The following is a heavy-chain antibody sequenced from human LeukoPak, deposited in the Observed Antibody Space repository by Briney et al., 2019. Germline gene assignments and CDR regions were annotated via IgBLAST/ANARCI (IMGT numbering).Heavy chain of an antibody. D-gene: IGHD1-26*01. Sequence: PGGSLRLSCAASGFTFSSSWMHWVRQAPGKGLLWVSRINSDGSVTTYADSVKGRFTISRDNAKNTLYLQMNSLRAEDTAVYYCTRATGSFYGLGYWGQGTLVTVSS. CDR2: INSDGSVT. J-gene: IGHJ4*02. CDR1: GFTFSSSW. V-gene: IGHV3-74*01. CDR3: TRATGSFYGLGY.